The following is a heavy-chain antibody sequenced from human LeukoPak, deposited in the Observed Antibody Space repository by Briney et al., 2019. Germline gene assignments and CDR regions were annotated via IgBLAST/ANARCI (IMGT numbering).Heavy chain of an antibody. Sequence: GGSLRLSCAPSVFTSSSYSMSWVRQAPGEGVEWVSYITSSSSATYYADSVKGRCPLSRDNAKTSLYLQMNSLRAEDTAVYYCARAPVLEWLPYFDYWGQGTLVTGSS. CDR3: ARAPVLEWLPYFDY. D-gene: IGHD3-3*01. J-gene: IGHJ4*02. CDR1: VFTSSSYS. CDR2: ITSSSSAT. V-gene: IGHV3-48*04.